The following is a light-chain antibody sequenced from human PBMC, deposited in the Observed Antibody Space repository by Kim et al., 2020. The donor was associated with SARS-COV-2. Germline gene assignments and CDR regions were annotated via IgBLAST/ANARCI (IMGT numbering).Light chain of an antibody. CDR3: TSRDTNDNVV. V-gene: IGLV3-19*01. J-gene: IGLJ2*01. CDR1: SLRSYY. CDR2: GKD. Sequence: SSELTQDPAVSVALGQTVRITCQGDSLRSYYATWYQQKPGQAPILVIYGKDNRPSGIPDRFSGSSSGNTASLTITGTPAGDEADYYCTSRDTNDNVVFGG.